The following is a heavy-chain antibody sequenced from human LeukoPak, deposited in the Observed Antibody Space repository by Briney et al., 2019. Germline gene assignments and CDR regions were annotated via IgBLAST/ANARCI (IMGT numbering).Heavy chain of an antibody. Sequence: GGSLRLSCAASGFTFSRYAVSWVRQAPGKGLEWVATISDGGGSTYYADSVKGRVTISRDNSKNTLYLQMNSLRAEDTAVYYCAKGTAVADIYFDYWGQGTLVTVSS. CDR2: ISDGGGST. CDR3: AKGTAVADIYFDY. D-gene: IGHD6-19*01. J-gene: IGHJ4*02. V-gene: IGHV3-23*01. CDR1: GFTFSRYA.